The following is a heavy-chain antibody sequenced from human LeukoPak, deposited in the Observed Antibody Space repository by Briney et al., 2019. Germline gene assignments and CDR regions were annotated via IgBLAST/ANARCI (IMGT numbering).Heavy chain of an antibody. CDR2: MSDSGTNT. CDR1: GFTFSTYG. V-gene: IGHV3-23*01. J-gene: IGHJ6*03. Sequence: GGSLRLSCGASGFTFSTYGMTWVRQAPGKGLEWVSGMSDSGTNTYYADSVKGRFTISRDNSKNTLYLQTNSLRAEDTAVYYCAKGGAVSSKSITMVRGTRRYYYYMDVWGKGTTVTISS. D-gene: IGHD3-10*01. CDR3: AKGGAVSSKSITMVRGTRRYYYYMDV.